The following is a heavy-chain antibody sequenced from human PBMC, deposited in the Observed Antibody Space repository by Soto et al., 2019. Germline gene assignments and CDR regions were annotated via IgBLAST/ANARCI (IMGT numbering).Heavy chain of an antibody. D-gene: IGHD5-12*01. V-gene: IGHV1-18*01. Sequence: QVHLVQSGVEVKTPGASVKVSCQASGYTFFTYDISWVRQAPGQGLEWMGWISTYSCDTKYAQKFQVRVTMTTDTSTTTAYLELRSLRSADTAVYYCARHHGPTTSENWFDAWGQGTLVTGSS. CDR2: ISTYSCDT. J-gene: IGHJ5*02. CDR1: GYTFFTYD. CDR3: ARHHGPTTSENWFDA.